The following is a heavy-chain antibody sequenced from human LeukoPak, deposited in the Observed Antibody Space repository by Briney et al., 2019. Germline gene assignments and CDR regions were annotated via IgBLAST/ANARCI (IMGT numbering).Heavy chain of an antibody. D-gene: IGHD6-6*01. J-gene: IGHJ5*02. Sequence: GGSLRLSCAASGFTVSSNYMSWVRQAPGKGLEWVSVIYSGGSTYYADSVKGRFTISRDNSKNTLYLQMNSLRAEDTAVYYCARDRLEYSSSSRWFDPWGQGTLVTVSS. V-gene: IGHV3-66*02. CDR1: GFTVSSNY. CDR2: IYSGGST. CDR3: ARDRLEYSSSSRWFDP.